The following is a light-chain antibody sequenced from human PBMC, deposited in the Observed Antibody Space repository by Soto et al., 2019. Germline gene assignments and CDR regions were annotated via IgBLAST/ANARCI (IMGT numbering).Light chain of an antibody. V-gene: IGKV3-20*01. CDR3: QQYGSSGLT. Sequence: IVLTQSPGTLSLSPGDRATLSCRASQSVTTQLAWYQQKPGQAPRLIIHGASSRATGVPDRITGSGSGTDFTLTISRLEPEDSAVYYCQQYGSSGLTFGGGTKVDIK. J-gene: IGKJ4*01. CDR2: GAS. CDR1: QSVTTQ.